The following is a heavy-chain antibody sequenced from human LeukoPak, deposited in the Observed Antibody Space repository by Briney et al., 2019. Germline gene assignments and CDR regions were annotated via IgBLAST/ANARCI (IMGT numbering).Heavy chain of an antibody. CDR3: ARLGRYYFDSSGYPRDY. CDR1: GFTVSSNY. J-gene: IGHJ4*02. Sequence: GGSLKPYCAASGFTVSSNYMSWVRQAPGKGLEWVSVIYSGGSTYYADSVKGRFTISRDNSKNTLYLQMNSLRAEDTAVYYCARLGRYYFDSSGYPRDYWGQGTLVTVSS. V-gene: IGHV3-66*01. D-gene: IGHD3-22*01. CDR2: IYSGGST.